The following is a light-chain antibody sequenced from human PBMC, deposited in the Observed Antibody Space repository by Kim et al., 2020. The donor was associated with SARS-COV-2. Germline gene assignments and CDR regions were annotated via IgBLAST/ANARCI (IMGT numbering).Light chain of an antibody. CDR1: QSVGNS. J-gene: IGKJ4*01. Sequence: LPPGERATLSCRASQSVGNSLAWFQQKPGQAPRLLIFETSNRDTGIPARFSGRGSGTGFTLTISSLEPEDFAVYYCQQRYDWPLTFGGGTKVDIK. V-gene: IGKV3-11*01. CDR2: ETS. CDR3: QQRYDWPLT.